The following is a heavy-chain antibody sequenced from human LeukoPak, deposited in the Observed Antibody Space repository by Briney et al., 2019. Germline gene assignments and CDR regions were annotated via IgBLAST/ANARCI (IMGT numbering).Heavy chain of an antibody. J-gene: IGHJ4*02. V-gene: IGHV3-30*04. CDR2: ISYDGSNK. CDR1: GFTFSSYA. CDR3: ASLYDILTGYYLDY. D-gene: IGHD3-9*01. Sequence: PGGSLRLSCTASGFTFSSYAMHWVRQAPGKGLEWVAVISYDGSNKYYADSVKGRFTISRDNSKNTLYLQMNSLRAEDTAVYYCASLYDILTGYYLDYWGRETLVTVSS.